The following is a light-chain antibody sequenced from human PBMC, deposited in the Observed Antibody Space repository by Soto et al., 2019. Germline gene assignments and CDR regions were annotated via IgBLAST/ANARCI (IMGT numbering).Light chain of an antibody. CDR2: GAS. J-gene: IGKJ5*01. Sequence: EIVLTQSPATLSLSPWERATLSCRASQSVSSYLARYQQKPGQAPRLLIYGASSRATGIPDRFSGSGSGTDFTLTISRLEPEDFAVYYCQQYGSSRITFGQGTRLEIK. CDR3: QQYGSSRIT. V-gene: IGKV3-20*01. CDR1: QSVSSY.